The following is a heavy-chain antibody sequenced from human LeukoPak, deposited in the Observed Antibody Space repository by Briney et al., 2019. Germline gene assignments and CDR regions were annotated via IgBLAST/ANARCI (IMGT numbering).Heavy chain of an antibody. J-gene: IGHJ4*02. CDR2: ISYDGSNK. CDR1: GFTFSSYA. D-gene: IGHD2-15*01. V-gene: IGHV3-30-3*01. CDR3: ARDRIVVVVAATLLY. Sequence: GRSLRLSCAASGFTFSSYAMHWVRQAPGKGLEWVAVISYDGSNKYYADSVKGRFTISRDNSKNTLYLQMNSLRAEDTAVYYCARDRIVVVVAATLLYWGQGTLVTVSS.